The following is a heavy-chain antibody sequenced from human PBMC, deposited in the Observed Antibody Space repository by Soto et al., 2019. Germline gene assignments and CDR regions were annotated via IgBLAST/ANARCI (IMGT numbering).Heavy chain of an antibody. Sequence: QVQLQQWGAGLLKPSETLSLTCAVYGGSFSGYYWSWIRQPPGKGLEWIGEINHSGSTNYNPSLKSRVTISVDTSKNQFSRKLGSVTAADTAVYYCARVDTTVICYGMYVWGQGTTVIFAS. CDR2: INHSGST. J-gene: IGHJ6*02. CDR3: ARVDTTVICYGMYV. CDR1: GGSFSGYY. D-gene: IGHD4-4*01. V-gene: IGHV4-34*01.